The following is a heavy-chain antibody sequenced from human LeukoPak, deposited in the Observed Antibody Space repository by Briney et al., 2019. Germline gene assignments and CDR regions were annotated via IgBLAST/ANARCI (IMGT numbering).Heavy chain of an antibody. J-gene: IGHJ6*04. V-gene: IGHV1-69*06. D-gene: IGHD3-10*01. CDR2: IIPIFGTA. CDR1: GGTFSSYA. Sequence: ASVKVSCKASGGTFSSYAISWVRQAPGQGLELMGGIIPIFGTANYAQKFQGRVTITADKSTSTAYMELSSLRSEDTAVYYCASSPASLWFGEAYYYGMDVWGKGTTVTVSS. CDR3: ASSPASLWFGEAYYYGMDV.